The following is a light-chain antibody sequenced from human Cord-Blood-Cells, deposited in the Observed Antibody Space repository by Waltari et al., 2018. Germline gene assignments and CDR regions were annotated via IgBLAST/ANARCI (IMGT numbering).Light chain of an antibody. CDR1: QSVSSSY. Sequence: EIVLTQSPGTLSLSPGERATLSCRASQSVSSSYLAWYQQKPGQAPRLLIYGASSTATGIPDRFRCSGAGTDFALTINRLEPEDFAVYYCQQYGISPYCFGQGTKLEIK. J-gene: IGKJ2*03. CDR3: QQYGISPYC. CDR2: GAS. V-gene: IGKV3-20*01.